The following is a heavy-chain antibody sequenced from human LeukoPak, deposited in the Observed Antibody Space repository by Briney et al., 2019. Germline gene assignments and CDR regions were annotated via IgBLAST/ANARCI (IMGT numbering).Heavy chain of an antibody. CDR2: IYYSGST. CDR1: GGSISSGGYY. D-gene: IGHD2-2*01. V-gene: IGHV4-31*03. Sequence: PSETLSLTCTVSGGSISSGGYYWSWIRQHPGKGLEWIGYIYYSGSTYYNPSLKSRVTISVDTSKNQFSLKLSSVTAADTAVYYCARRPSAAGFGLDVWGQGTTVTVSS. CDR3: ARRPSAAGFGLDV. J-gene: IGHJ6*02.